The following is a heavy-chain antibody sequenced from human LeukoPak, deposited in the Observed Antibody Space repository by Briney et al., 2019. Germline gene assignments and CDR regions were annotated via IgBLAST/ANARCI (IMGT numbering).Heavy chain of an antibody. J-gene: IGHJ4*02. CDR1: GFSFSTTW. D-gene: IGHD2-15*01. V-gene: IGHV3-74*01. CDR2: INSDGSST. CDR3: AKVPASYCSGGSCYQKAGYFDY. Sequence: GGSLRLSCAASGFSFSTTWIHWVRQAPGKGLVWVSRINSDGSSTIYADSVKGRFTISRDNAKNTLYLQMNSLRAEDTAVYYCAKVPASYCSGGSCYQKAGYFDYWGQGTLVTVSS.